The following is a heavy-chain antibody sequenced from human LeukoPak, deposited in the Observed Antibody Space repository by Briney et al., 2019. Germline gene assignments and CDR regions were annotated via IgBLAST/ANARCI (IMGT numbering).Heavy chain of an antibody. J-gene: IGHJ6*02. Sequence: GRSLRLSCAASGFTFSSNGMHWVRQAPGKGLEWVAVISYDGSNKYYADSVKGRFTISRDNSKNTLYPQMNSLRAEDTAVYYCAKGQYYYDKSDYYYGMDVWGQGTTVTVSS. CDR3: AKGQYYYDKSDYYYGMDV. V-gene: IGHV3-30*18. CDR2: ISYDGSNK. D-gene: IGHD3-22*01. CDR1: GFTFSSNG.